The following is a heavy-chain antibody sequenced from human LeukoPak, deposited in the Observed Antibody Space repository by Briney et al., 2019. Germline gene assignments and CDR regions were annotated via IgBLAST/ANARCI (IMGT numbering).Heavy chain of an antibody. Sequence: GESLRISCKGSGYSFTSYWISWVRQMPGKGLEWMGRIDPSDSYTNYSPSFQGHVTIPADKSISTAYLQWSSLKASDTAMYYCVRHDYDILTGFSGSSDYWGQGTLVTVST. D-gene: IGHD3-9*01. V-gene: IGHV5-10-1*01. J-gene: IGHJ4*02. CDR2: IDPSDSYT. CDR3: VRHDYDILTGFSGSSDY. CDR1: GYSFTSYW.